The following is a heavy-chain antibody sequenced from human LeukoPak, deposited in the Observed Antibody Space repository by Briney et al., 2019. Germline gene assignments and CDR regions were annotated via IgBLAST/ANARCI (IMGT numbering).Heavy chain of an antibody. Sequence: GASVKVSCKASGYTFTSYDINWVRQATGQGLEWMGWMNPNIGNTGYAQKFQGRVTMTGNTSISTAYMELSSLRSEDTAVYYCARGQYSSGWYFGIPTYYYYYYMDVWGKGTTVTISS. D-gene: IGHD6-19*01. CDR1: GYTFTSYD. J-gene: IGHJ6*03. V-gene: IGHV1-8*01. CDR2: MNPNIGNT. CDR3: ARGQYSSGWYFGIPTYYYYYYMDV.